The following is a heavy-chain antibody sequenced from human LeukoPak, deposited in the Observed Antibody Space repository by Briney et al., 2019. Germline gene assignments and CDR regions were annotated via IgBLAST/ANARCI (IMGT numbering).Heavy chain of an antibody. Sequence: PGGSLRLSCTSSGFTFGDYALSWFRQAPGKGLEWVGFIRSKAYGGTTECAASVQGRFTISRDDSKSIAYLQMNSLKIEDTAVYYCTRGWLAGTGYYGMDVWGQGTTLTVSS. J-gene: IGHJ6*02. CDR3: TRGWLAGTGYYGMDV. CDR1: GFTFGDYA. CDR2: IRSKAYGGTT. D-gene: IGHD6-13*01. V-gene: IGHV3-49*03.